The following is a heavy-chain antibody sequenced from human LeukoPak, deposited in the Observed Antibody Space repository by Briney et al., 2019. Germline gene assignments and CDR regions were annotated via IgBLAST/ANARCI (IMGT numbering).Heavy chain of an antibody. V-gene: IGHV1-2*02. CDR3: ARARGYYDSSGYYRPKYYFGY. D-gene: IGHD3-22*01. CDR1: GYTFTGYY. Sequence: ASVKVSCKASGYTFTGYYMHWVRQAPGQGLEWMGWINPNSGGTNYAQKFRGRVTMTRDTSISTAYMELSRLRSDDTAVYYCARARGYYDSSGYYRPKYYFGYWGQGTLVTVSS. CDR2: INPNSGGT. J-gene: IGHJ4*02.